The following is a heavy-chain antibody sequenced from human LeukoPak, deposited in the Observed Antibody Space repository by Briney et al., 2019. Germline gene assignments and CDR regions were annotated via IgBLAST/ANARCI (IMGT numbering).Heavy chain of an antibody. V-gene: IGHV3-30*18. CDR2: ISYDGINK. Sequence: HPGGSLRLSCAVSGFTFSAYGMHWVRQAPGKGLGWVAIISYDGINKYYPDSVKGRFTISRDNSKNTLYLQMNSLRAEDTAVYYCAKDTRDDHHSDYWGQGTLVTVSS. CDR1: GFTFSAYG. CDR3: AKDTRDDHHSDY. D-gene: IGHD1-14*01. J-gene: IGHJ4*02.